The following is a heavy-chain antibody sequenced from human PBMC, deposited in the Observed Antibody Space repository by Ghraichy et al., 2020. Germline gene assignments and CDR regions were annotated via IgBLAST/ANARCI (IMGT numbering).Heavy chain of an antibody. CDR1: GGSINAASYY. J-gene: IGHJ4*02. CDR2: IYYSGTP. D-gene: IGHD3-10*01. CDR3: ASYSGYLDY. V-gene: IGHV4-39*01. Sequence: SETLSLTCVVSGGSINAASYYWGWIRQPPGKVLEWIGSIYYSGTPYYNPSLKSRVTISVNTSKSQFSLKLSSVTAADTAVYYCASYSGYLDYWGQGTLVTVSS.